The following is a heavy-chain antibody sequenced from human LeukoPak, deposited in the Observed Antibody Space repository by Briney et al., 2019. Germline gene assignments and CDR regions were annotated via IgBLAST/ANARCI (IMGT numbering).Heavy chain of an antibody. CDR1: GFTFASAW. D-gene: IGHD3-3*01. J-gene: IGHJ6*04. CDR3: TTLYDDFWSSPAGV. CDR2: IKSKTDGGTT. V-gene: IGHV3-15*01. Sequence: GGSLRLSCAASGFTFASAWMSWVRQAPGKGLEWVGRIKSKTDGGTTDYATSVKGRFTISRDDSRNTVSLQMNSLQIEDTAVYHCTTLYDDFWSSPAGVCGNGTTVTVSS.